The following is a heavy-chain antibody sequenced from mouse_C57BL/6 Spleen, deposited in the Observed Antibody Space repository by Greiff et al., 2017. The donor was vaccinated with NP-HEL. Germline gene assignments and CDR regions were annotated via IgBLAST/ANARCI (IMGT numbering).Heavy chain of an antibody. Sequence: QVQLQQSGAELARPGASVKMSCKASGYTFTSYTMHWVKQRPGQGLEWIGYINPSSGYTKYNHKFKDKATLTADKSSSTAYMQLSSLTSEDSAVYYCAREGYPWFAYWGQGTLVTVSA. D-gene: IGHD2-2*01. J-gene: IGHJ3*01. CDR2: INPSSGYT. V-gene: IGHV1-4*01. CDR3: AREGYPWFAY. CDR1: GYTFTSYT.